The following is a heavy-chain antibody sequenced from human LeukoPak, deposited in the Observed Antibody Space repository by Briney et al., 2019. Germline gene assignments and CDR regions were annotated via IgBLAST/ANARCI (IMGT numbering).Heavy chain of an antibody. Sequence: ETLSLTCAVSGGSISSSNWWSWVRQAPGKGLEWVSAISGSGGSTYYADSVKGRFTISRDNSKNTLYLQMNSLRAEDTAVYYCAKDLAAGWLQFYFDYWGQGTLVTVSS. J-gene: IGHJ4*02. CDR2: ISGSGGST. CDR3: AKDLAAGWLQFYFDY. V-gene: IGHV3-23*01. D-gene: IGHD5-24*01. CDR1: GGSISSSN.